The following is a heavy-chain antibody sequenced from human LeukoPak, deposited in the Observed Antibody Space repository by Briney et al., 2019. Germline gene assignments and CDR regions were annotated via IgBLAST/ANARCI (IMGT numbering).Heavy chain of an antibody. CDR2: IYSGGST. V-gene: IGHV3-66*01. CDR3: ARGPLRGVAAAGRDYYYYYGMDV. Sequence: GGSLRLSCAASGFTVSSNYMSWVRQAPGKGLEWVSVIYSGGSTYYADSVKGRFTISRDNSKNTLYLQMNSLRAEDTAVYYCARGPLRGVAAAGRDYYYYYGMDVWGQGTTVTVSS. J-gene: IGHJ6*02. CDR1: GFTVSSNY. D-gene: IGHD6-13*01.